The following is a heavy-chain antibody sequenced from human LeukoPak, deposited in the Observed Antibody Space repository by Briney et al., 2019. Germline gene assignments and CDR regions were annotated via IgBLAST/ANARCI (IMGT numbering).Heavy chain of an antibody. Sequence: SVKVSCKASGGTFSSYAISWVRQAPGQGLEWMGGIIPIFGTANYAQKFQGRVTITADESTSTAYMELSSLRSEDPAGYYCASGTGSGNPFDYWGQGTLVTVSS. V-gene: IGHV1-69*13. D-gene: IGHD3-10*01. J-gene: IGHJ4*02. CDR1: GGTFSSYA. CDR3: ASGTGSGNPFDY. CDR2: IIPIFGTA.